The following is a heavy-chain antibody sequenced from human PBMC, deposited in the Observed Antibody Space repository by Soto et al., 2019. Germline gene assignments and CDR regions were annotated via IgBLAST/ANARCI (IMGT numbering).Heavy chain of an antibody. V-gene: IGHV6-1*01. CDR3: ARGEQYSGRIFDY. D-gene: IGHD1-26*01. J-gene: IGHJ4*01. Sequence: SQTLSLTCPITGDSVSSNSAGWSWVRQSPSRGLEWLGRTYYRSKWYYEYAVSVRGRITINPDTSKNQYSLQLNSVTPEDTAVYFCARGEQYSGRIFDYWGQGTLVTVSS. CDR1: GDSVSSNSAG. CDR2: TYYRSKWYY.